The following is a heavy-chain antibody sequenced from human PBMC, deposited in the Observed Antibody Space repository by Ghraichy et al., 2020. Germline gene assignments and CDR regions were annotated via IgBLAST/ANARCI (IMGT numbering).Heavy chain of an antibody. CDR3: ARQGGYSYGANYYYYGMDV. D-gene: IGHD5-18*01. CDR1: GGSISSSSYY. CDR2: IYYSGST. V-gene: IGHV4-39*01. J-gene: IGHJ6*02. Sequence: SETLSLTCTVSGGSISSSSYYWGWIRQPPGKGLEWIGSIYYSGSTYYNPSLKSRVTISVDTSKNQFSLKLSSVTAADTAVYYCARQGGYSYGANYYYYGMDVWGQGTTVTVSS.